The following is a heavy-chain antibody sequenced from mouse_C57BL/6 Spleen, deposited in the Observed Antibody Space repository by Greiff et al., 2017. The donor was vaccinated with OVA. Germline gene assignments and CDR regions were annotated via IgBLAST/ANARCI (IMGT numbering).Heavy chain of an antibody. V-gene: IGHV1-26*01. CDR1: GYTFTDYY. CDR3: AREVYDGDYPNYAMDY. J-gene: IGHJ4*01. Sequence: EVQLQQSGPELVKPGASVKISCKASGYTFTDYYMNWVKQSHGKSLEWIGDINPNNGGTSYNQKFKGKATLTVDKSSSTAYMELRSLTSDDSAVYDCAREVYDGDYPNYAMDYWGQGTSVTVSS. CDR2: INPNNGGT. D-gene: IGHD2-3*01.